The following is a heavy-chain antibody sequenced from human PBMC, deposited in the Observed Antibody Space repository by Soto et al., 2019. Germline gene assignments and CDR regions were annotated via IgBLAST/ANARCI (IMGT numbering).Heavy chain of an antibody. CDR2: IYYSGST. Sequence: PSETLSLTCTVSGGSISSYYWSWIRQPPGKGLEWIGYIYYSGSTNYNPSLKSRVTISVDTSKNQFSLKLSSVTAADTAVYYCARANGDYGDKRRRIFDYWGQGTLVTVSS. CDR1: GGSISSYY. J-gene: IGHJ4*02. V-gene: IGHV4-59*01. D-gene: IGHD4-17*01. CDR3: ARANGDYGDKRRRIFDY.